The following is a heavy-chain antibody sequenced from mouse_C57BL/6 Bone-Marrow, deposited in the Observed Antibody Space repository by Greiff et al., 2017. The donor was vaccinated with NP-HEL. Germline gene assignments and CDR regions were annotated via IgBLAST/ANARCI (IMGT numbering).Heavy chain of an antibody. Sequence: VKLQQSGAELVRPGASVKLSCKASGYTFTDYYINWVKQRPGQGLEWIARIYPGSGNTYYNEKFKGKATLTAEKSSSTAYMQLSSLTSEDSAVYFCARSTMVTTRFAYWGQGTLVTVSA. V-gene: IGHV1-76*01. CDR2: IYPGSGNT. CDR1: GYTFTDYY. CDR3: ARSTMVTTRFAY. J-gene: IGHJ3*01. D-gene: IGHD2-2*01.